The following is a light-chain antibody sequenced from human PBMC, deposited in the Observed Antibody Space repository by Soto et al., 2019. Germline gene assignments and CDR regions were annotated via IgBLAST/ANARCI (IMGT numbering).Light chain of an antibody. CDR1: RDVSSN. CDR2: GAS. CDR3: QQHNQWPIT. J-gene: IGKJ5*01. V-gene: IGKV3D-15*01. Sequence: EIVLTQSPGTLSLSPGERATLSCRASRDVSSNYLAWYQQKPGQAPRLLIYGASGRATGIPARFSGSGSGTEFTLTINSLQSEDSAVYYCQQHNQWPITFGQGTRLEIK.